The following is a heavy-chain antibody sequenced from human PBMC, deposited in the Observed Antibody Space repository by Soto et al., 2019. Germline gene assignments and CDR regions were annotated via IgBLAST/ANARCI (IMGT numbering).Heavy chain of an antibody. Sequence: SETLSLTCTVSGASISSGGYYYWSWIRQHXGKGLEWIGYIYYSGTTYYNPSYNPSLKSRVTISVDTSKNQFSLKLSSVTAADTAVYYCARLNPNSDSWTFDYWGQGILVTVSS. CDR2: IYYSGTT. J-gene: IGHJ4*02. CDR1: GASISSGGYY. V-gene: IGHV4-31*03. CDR3: ARLNPNSDSWTFDY. D-gene: IGHD6-13*01.